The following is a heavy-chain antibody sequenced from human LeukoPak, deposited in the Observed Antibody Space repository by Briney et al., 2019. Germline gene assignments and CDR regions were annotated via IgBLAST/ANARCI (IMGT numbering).Heavy chain of an antibody. CDR1: GGSISSYY. CDR3: ARCESYDILTGYPKSHSFDI. Sequence: SETLSLTCTVSGGSISSYYWSWIRQPPGKGLEWIGYIYYSGSTYYNPSLKSRVIISVDTSQNHFSLKLSSVTAADTAVYYCARCESYDILTGYPKSHSFDIWGQGTMVTVSS. J-gene: IGHJ3*02. D-gene: IGHD3-9*01. V-gene: IGHV4-59*06. CDR2: IYYSGST.